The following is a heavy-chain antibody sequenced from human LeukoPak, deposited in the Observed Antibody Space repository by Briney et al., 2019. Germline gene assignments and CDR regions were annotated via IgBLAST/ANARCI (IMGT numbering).Heavy chain of an antibody. Sequence: PGGSLRLSCAASGFTFSSYEMNWVRQAPGKGLEWVSYISSSGSTIYYADSVKGRFTISRDNAKNSLYLQMNSLRAEDTAVYYCARAEAAGVTMDVWGKGTTVTVSS. CDR3: ARAEAAGVTMDV. D-gene: IGHD6-13*01. CDR2: ISSSGSTI. V-gene: IGHV3-48*03. CDR1: GFTFSSYE. J-gene: IGHJ6*03.